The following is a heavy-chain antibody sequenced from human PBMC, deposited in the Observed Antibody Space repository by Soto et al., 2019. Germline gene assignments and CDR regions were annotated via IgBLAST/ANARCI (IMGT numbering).Heavy chain of an antibody. CDR3: ARDNHSSGCLDY. CDR2: IYHSGST. D-gene: IGHD6-19*01. V-gene: IGHV4-30-2*01. J-gene: IGHJ4*02. Sequence: SETLSLTCAVSGGSISSGGYSWGWIRQPPGKGLEWIGYIYHSGSTYYNPSLKSRVTISVDRSKNQFSLKLSSVTAADTAVYYCARDNHSSGCLDYWGQGTLVTVSS. CDR1: GGSISSGGYS.